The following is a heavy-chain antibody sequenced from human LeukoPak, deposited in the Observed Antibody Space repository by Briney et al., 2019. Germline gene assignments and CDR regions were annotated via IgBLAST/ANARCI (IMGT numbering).Heavy chain of an antibody. CDR3: ARGAGGYDWNDAFDI. CDR1: GFTFSDYY. D-gene: IGHD5-12*01. Sequence: GGSLRLSCAASGFTFSDYYMSWIRQAPGKGLEWVSYISSSSYTNYADSVKGRFTISRDNARNSLYLQMNSLRAEDTAVYYCARGAGGYDWNDAFDIWGQGTMVTVSS. V-gene: IGHV3-11*06. J-gene: IGHJ3*02. CDR2: ISSSSYT.